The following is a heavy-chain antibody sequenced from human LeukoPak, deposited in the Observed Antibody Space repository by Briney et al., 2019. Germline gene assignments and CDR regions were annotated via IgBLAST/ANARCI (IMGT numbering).Heavy chain of an antibody. V-gene: IGHV4-59*01. D-gene: IGHD4/OR15-4a*01. CDR3: AREDPQTKVPEGMDV. J-gene: IGHJ6*02. Sequence: PSETLSLTCTVSGGSIRHYYWSWIRQPPGKGLEWIGYIYYSGTTNYNPSLKSRVTISVDTSKNQFSLKLSSVTAADTAVYYCAREDPQTKVPEGMDVWGQGTTVTVSS. CDR2: IYYSGTT. CDR1: GGSIRHYY.